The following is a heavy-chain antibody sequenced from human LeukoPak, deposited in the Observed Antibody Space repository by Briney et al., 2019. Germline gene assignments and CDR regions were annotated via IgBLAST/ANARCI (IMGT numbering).Heavy chain of an antibody. CDR2: ISGSGGST. J-gene: IGHJ4*02. CDR3: ARDVEQQLDKDY. D-gene: IGHD6-13*01. V-gene: IGHV3-23*01. Sequence: PGGSLRLSCAASGFTFSSYAMSWVRQAPGKGLEWVSAISGSGGSTYYADSVKGRFTISRDNSKNTLYLQMNSLRAEDTAVYYCARDVEQQLDKDYWGQGTLVTVSS. CDR1: GFTFSSYA.